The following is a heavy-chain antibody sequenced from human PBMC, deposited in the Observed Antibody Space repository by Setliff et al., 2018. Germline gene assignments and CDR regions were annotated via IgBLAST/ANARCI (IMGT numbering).Heavy chain of an antibody. CDR1: RYTFSSYY. CDR2: INPISGAT. Sequence: ASVKVSCKSSRYTFSSYYIHWMRQAPGQGLEWVGWINPISGATNYAQKFQGRVTLTRDTSITTTYMELNSLRTDDTALYYCATARRGYQYGSGSLFDDWGQGTLVTVSS. D-gene: IGHD3-10*01. J-gene: IGHJ4*02. CDR3: ATARRGYQYGSGSLFDD. V-gene: IGHV1-2*02.